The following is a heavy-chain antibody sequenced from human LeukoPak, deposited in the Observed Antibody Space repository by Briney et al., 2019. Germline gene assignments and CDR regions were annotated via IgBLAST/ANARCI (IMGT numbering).Heavy chain of an antibody. CDR3: AREFQSYSGFDY. Sequence: GGSLRLSCVASGFTLSIYWMHWVRQAPGKGLVWVSRIKSDGSSTSYADSVKGRFTISRDNAKNTVYLQMNSLRAEDTAVYYCAREFQSYSGFDYWGQGTLVTVSS. J-gene: IGHJ4*02. CDR2: IKSDGSST. CDR1: GFTLSIYW. D-gene: IGHD4-23*01. V-gene: IGHV3-74*01.